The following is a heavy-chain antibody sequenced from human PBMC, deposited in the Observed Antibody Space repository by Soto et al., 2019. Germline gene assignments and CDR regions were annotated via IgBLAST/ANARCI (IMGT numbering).Heavy chain of an antibody. Sequence: QITLKESGPTLVKPTQTLTLPCTFSGFSLSTSGVGVGWIRQPPGKALEWLALIYWNDDKRYSPSLKSRLTITKDTSKNQVVLTMTNMDPVDTATYYCAHRPRGDYGDYVDYWGQGTLVTVSS. CDR1: GFSLSTSGVG. J-gene: IGHJ4*02. CDR3: AHRPRGDYGDYVDY. V-gene: IGHV2-5*01. CDR2: IYWNDDK. D-gene: IGHD4-17*01.